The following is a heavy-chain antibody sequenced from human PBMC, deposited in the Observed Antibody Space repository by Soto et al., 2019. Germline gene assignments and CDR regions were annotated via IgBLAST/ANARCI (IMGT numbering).Heavy chain of an antibody. CDR3: ALDFWRGYYIRYSDY. V-gene: IGHV1-18*01. CDR1: GYTFSDYG. Sequence: QVQLVQSGGEVKKPGASVKVSCKASGYTFSDYGISWVRQAPGQGLEWMGWIGPYNDNTNYAQKFQGRVTMTRDTSTTTAYMDLRGLRSDDTAVYYCALDFWRGYYIRYSDYWGQGTLVIVSS. CDR2: IGPYNDNT. J-gene: IGHJ4*02. D-gene: IGHD3-3*01.